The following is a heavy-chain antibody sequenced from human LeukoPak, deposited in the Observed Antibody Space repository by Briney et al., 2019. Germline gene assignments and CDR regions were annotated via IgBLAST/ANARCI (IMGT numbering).Heavy chain of an antibody. D-gene: IGHD5-18*01. Sequence: PSETLSLTCTVSGGSISSSSYYWGWIRQPPGKGLEWIGSIYYSGSTYYNPSLKSRVTISVDTSKNQFSLTLSSVTAADTAVYYCARHYPRYSYGPAVDYWGQGTLVTVSS. CDR2: IYYSGST. J-gene: IGHJ4*02. CDR3: ARHYPRYSYGPAVDY. V-gene: IGHV4-39*01. CDR1: GGSISSSSYY.